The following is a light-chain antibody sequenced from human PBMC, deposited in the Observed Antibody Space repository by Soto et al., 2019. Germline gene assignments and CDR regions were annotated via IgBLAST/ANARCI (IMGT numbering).Light chain of an antibody. CDR3: QQYGDWPLT. J-gene: IGKJ4*01. CDR1: QSVGNN. CDR2: ATS. V-gene: IGKV3-15*01. Sequence: EIVVTQSPATLSVSPGERATLSCRASQSVGNNFAWYQQKPGQAPRLLIFATSTRATGVPARFSGSGSGTEFTLTISSLHSEDVAVSYCQQYGDWPLTFGGGAKVEIE.